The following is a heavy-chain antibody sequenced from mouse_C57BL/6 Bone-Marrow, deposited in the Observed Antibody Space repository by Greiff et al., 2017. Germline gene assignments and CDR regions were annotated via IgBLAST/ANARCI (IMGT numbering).Heavy chain of an antibody. V-gene: IGHV1-69*01. Sequence: QVQLQQPGAELVMPGASVKLSCKASGYTFTSYWMHWVKQRPGQGLEWIGEIDPSDSYTNYTQKFKGKSTLTVDKSSSTAYMQLSSLTSEDSAVYYCARGDLDYWGQGTTLTVSS. CDR2: IDPSDSYT. CDR3: ARGDLDY. CDR1: GYTFTSYW. J-gene: IGHJ2*01. D-gene: IGHD2-13*01.